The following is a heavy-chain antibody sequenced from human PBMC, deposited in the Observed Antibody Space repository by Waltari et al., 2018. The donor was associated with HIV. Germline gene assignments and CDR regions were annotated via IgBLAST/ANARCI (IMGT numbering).Heavy chain of an antibody. Sequence: QVQLVQSGAEVKKPGSSVKVSCKASGGTFSSYAISWVRHAPGQGLEWMGGSIPIFGTANYAQEFQGRVTITADESTSTAYMELSRLRSEDTAVYYCARDPGYSSSCYFDYWGQGTLVTVSS. CDR2: SIPIFGTA. CDR1: GGTFSSYA. V-gene: IGHV1-69*01. D-gene: IGHD6-13*01. CDR3: ARDPGYSSSCYFDY. J-gene: IGHJ4*02.